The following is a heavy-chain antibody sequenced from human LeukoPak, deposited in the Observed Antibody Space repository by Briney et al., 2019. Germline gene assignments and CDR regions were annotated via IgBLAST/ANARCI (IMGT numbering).Heavy chain of an antibody. CDR1: GGSFSGYY. D-gene: IGHD3-3*01. Sequence: SETLSLTCAVYGGSFSGYYWSWIRQPPGKGLEWIGEINHSGSTNYNPSLKSRVTISVDTSKNQFSLKLSSVTAADTAVYYCARATPDLTIFGVVIRNWFDPWGQGTLATVSS. J-gene: IGHJ5*02. CDR3: ARATPDLTIFGVVIRNWFDP. V-gene: IGHV4-34*01. CDR2: INHSGST.